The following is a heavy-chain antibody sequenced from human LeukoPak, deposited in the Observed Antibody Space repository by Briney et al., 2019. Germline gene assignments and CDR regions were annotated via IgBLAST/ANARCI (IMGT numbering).Heavy chain of an antibody. CDR2: LTRGSSNI. CDR3: ARVVPVHEYYNSYMDV. Sequence: GGSLRLSCEASGFPFMTYAMKWIRESPEKGLEWVAFLTRGSSNIQYAESVKVRFTISRYHGHASLFLQMNSLRAEDTAVYYCARVVPVHEYYNSYMDVWGKGTAVTVSS. CDR1: GFPFMTYA. J-gene: IGHJ6*03. D-gene: IGHD1-1*01. V-gene: IGHV3-48*01.